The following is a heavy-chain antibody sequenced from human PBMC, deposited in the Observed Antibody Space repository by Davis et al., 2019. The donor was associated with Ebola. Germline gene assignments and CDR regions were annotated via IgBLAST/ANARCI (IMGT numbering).Heavy chain of an antibody. CDR3: ASWGYSSSWVSFDY. D-gene: IGHD6-13*01. Sequence: ASVKVSCKASGYTFTSYYMHWVRQAPGQGLEWMGRINPNSGGTNYAQKFQGRVTMTRDTSISTAYMELSRLRSDDMAVYYCASWGYSSSWVSFDYWGQGTLVTVSS. V-gene: IGHV1-2*06. CDR2: INPNSGGT. CDR1: GYTFTSYY. J-gene: IGHJ4*02.